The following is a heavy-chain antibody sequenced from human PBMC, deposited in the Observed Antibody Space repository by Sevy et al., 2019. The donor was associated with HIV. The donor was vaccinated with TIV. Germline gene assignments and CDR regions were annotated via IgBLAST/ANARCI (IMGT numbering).Heavy chain of an antibody. CDR1: GFTFSSYW. Sequence: GGSLRLSCAASGFTFSSYWMSWVRQAPGKGLEWVANIKQDGSEKYYVDSVKGRFTITRDKAKNSLYLQMNGLRAEDTAVYYCARGGFVVVPAAYWGQGTLVTVSS. J-gene: IGHJ4*02. D-gene: IGHD2-2*01. CDR3: ARGGFVVVPAAY. CDR2: IKQDGSEK. V-gene: IGHV3-7*01.